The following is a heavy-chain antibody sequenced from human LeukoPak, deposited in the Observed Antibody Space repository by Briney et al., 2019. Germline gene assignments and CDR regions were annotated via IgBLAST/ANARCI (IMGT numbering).Heavy chain of an antibody. V-gene: IGHV4-39*07. D-gene: IGHD3-16*02. J-gene: IGHJ4*02. CDR3: ARIVITAIGMGYIDY. CDR1: RGSISSSSYY. CDR2: IHCRGST. Sequence: TSETLSLTCTVSRGSISSSSYYWAWIRQPPGKGLEWIGSIHCRGSTYDNPSLKSRVTESVDTSKDQFSLKLTSVTAADSAIYYCARIVITAIGMGYIDYWGQGTLVTVSS.